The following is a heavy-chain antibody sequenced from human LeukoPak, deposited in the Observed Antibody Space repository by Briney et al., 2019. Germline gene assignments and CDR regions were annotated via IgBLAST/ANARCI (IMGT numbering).Heavy chain of an antibody. Sequence: ASVKVSCKASGGTFSSCAISWVRQAPGQGLEWMGGIIPIFGTANYAQKFQGRVTITADKSTSTAYMELSSLRSEDTAVYYCAILRRGTVVVFDYWGQGTLVTVSS. J-gene: IGHJ4*02. CDR2: IIPIFGTA. V-gene: IGHV1-69*06. CDR1: GGTFSSCA. CDR3: AILRRGTVVVFDY. D-gene: IGHD1-1*01.